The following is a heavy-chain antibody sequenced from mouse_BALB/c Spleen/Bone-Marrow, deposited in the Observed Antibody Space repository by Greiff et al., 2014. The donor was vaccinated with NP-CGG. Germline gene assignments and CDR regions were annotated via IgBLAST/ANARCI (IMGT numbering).Heavy chain of an antibody. Sequence: EVQGVGSGAELVKPGASVKLSCTASGFNIKDTYMHWVKQRPEQGLEWIGRIDPANGNTKYDQKFQGKATITADTSSNTAYLQLSSLTSEDTAVYYCARRTRYAMDYWGQGTSVTVSS. D-gene: IGHD3-3*01. CDR1: GFNIKDTY. V-gene: IGHV14-3*02. CDR2: IDPANGNT. CDR3: ARRTRYAMDY. J-gene: IGHJ4*01.